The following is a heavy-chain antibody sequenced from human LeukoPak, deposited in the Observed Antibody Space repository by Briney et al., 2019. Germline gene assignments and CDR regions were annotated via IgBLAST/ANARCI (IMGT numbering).Heavy chain of an antibody. J-gene: IGHJ4*02. D-gene: IGHD6-19*01. V-gene: IGHV1-69*06. CDR1: GGTFSSYA. CDR2: SIPIFGTA. CDR3: ATGGTVALDY. Sequence: ASVTVSCMASGGTFSSYAISWVGQAPGQGLEWMGGSIPIFGTANYAQKFQGRVTITAGKSTSTAYMELSSLRPEDTAVYYCATGGTVALDYWGQGTLVTVSS.